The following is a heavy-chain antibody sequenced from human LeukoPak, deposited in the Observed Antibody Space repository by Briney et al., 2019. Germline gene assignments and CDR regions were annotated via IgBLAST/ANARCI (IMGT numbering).Heavy chain of an antibody. CDR3: ACNRGTAWYDYSMDV. V-gene: IGHV4-39*01. CDR2: IYYSGST. CDR1: SGSISSSSYY. J-gene: IGHJ6*02. Sequence: SETLSLTCTVSSGSISSSSYYWGWIRQPPGKGLEWIGSIYYSGSTYYNPTLKSRVTISVDTSKNQFSLKLNSVTAADTAVYYCACNRGTAWYDYSMDVGGQGTTVTVPS. D-gene: IGHD5-12*01.